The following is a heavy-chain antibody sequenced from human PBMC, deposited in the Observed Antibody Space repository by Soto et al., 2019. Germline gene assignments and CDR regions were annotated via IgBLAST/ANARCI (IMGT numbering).Heavy chain of an antibody. CDR3: ARSRYYYYGMDV. V-gene: IGHV3-30-3*01. J-gene: IGHJ6*02. CDR2: ISCDGSNK. CDR1: GFTFSSYA. Sequence: QVQLVESGGGVVQPGRSLRLSCAASGFTFSSYAMHWVRQAPGKGLEWVAVISCDGSNKYYADSVKGRFTISRDNSKNTLYLQMNSLRAEDTAVYYCARSRYYYYGMDVWGQGTTVTVSS.